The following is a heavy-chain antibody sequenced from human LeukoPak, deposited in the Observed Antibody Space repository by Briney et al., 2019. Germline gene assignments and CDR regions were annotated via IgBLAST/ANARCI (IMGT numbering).Heavy chain of an antibody. Sequence: GGSLRLSCAASGFTFSSYGMHWVRQAPGKGLEWVAVISYDGSNKYYADSVKGRFTISRDNSKNTLYLQMNSLRAEDTAVYYCAKGRGSYSSRHFDYWGQGTLVTVSS. D-gene: IGHD1-26*01. CDR1: GFTFSSYG. J-gene: IGHJ4*02. CDR2: ISYDGSNK. CDR3: AKGRGSYSSRHFDY. V-gene: IGHV3-30*18.